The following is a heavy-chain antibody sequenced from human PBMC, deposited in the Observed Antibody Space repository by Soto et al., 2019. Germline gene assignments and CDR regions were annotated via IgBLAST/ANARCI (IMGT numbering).Heavy chain of an antibody. CDR2: ISVSGGST. CDR1: GFTFSSYA. J-gene: IGHJ4*02. D-gene: IGHD3-22*01. Sequence: GGALRLSCAASGFTFSSYAISWVRQAPGKGLEWVSAISVSGGSTYYADSVKGRFTISRDNSKNTLYLQMNSLRAEDTAVYYCAKALLTMIVVPFDYWGQGTLVTVSS. V-gene: IGHV3-23*01. CDR3: AKALLTMIVVPFDY.